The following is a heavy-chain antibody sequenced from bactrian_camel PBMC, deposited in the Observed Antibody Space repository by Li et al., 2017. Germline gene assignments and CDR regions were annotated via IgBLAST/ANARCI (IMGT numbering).Heavy chain of an antibody. D-gene: IGHD2*01. CDR1: GYNFRYGC. CDR3: AAGCVCSGGICFTLSLKRDAFPY. CDR2: IDKRNGPT. J-gene: IGHJ4*01. V-gene: IGHV3-3*01. Sequence: HVQLVESGGGSVQAGGSLRLSCTVSGYNFRYGCLGWFRQAPGKEREAIAAIDKRNGPTSYADSVKGRFSISKDNAKNTLYLQMNSLKPEDTAIYYCAAGCVCSGGICFTLSLKRDAFPYWGQGTQVTVS.